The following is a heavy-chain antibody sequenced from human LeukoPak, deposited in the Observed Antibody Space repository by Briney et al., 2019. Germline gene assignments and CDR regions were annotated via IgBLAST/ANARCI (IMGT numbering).Heavy chain of an antibody. CDR3: AKGHLPYCSGGSCYLGFDY. Sequence: GGSLRLSCAASGFTFSSYGMHWVRQAPGKGLEWVAVISYDGSNKYYADSVKGRFTISRDNSKNTLYLQMNSLRAEDTAVYYCAKGHLPYCSGGSCYLGFDYWGQGTLVTVSS. D-gene: IGHD2-15*01. J-gene: IGHJ4*02. V-gene: IGHV3-30*18. CDR1: GFTFSSYG. CDR2: ISYDGSNK.